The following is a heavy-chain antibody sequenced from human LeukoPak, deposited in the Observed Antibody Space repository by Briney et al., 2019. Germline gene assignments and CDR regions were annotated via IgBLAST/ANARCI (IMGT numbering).Heavy chain of an antibody. D-gene: IGHD6-13*01. Sequence: SQTLSLTCAVSGGSISSGGYSWSRIRQPPGKGLEWIGYIYHSGSTYYNPSLKSRVTISVDRSKNQFSLKLSSVTAADTAVYYCAREGRAAAGTGWFDPWGQGTLVTVSS. CDR2: IYHSGST. CDR1: GGSISSGGYS. CDR3: AREGRAAAGTGWFDP. V-gene: IGHV4-30-2*01. J-gene: IGHJ5*02.